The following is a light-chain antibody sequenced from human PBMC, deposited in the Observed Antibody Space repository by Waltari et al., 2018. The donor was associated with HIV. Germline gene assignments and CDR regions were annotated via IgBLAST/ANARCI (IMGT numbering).Light chain of an antibody. V-gene: IGLV1-40*01. CDR3: QSYDSSRSNWV. CDR2: GNS. Sequence: QSVLTQPPSVSGAPGPRVTISCTGSSSNIGAGYDVHWYQQLPGTAPKLLIYGNSNRPYGVPDRLSGSKSGTSASLAITGLQPDDETDYYCQSYDSSRSNWVFGGGTKVTVL. CDR1: SSNIGAGYD. J-gene: IGLJ3*02.